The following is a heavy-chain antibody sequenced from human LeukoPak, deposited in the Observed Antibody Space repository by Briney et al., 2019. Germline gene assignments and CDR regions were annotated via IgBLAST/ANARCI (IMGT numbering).Heavy chain of an antibody. CDR3: AKEALTYYDFWSGYQFDY. V-gene: IGHV3-23*01. CDR1: GFTFSSYA. CDR2: ISGSGGST. D-gene: IGHD3-3*01. Sequence: GGSLRLSCAASGFTFSSYAMSWVRQAPGKGLEWVSAISGSGGSTYYADSVKGRFTISRDNSKNTLYLQMNSLRAEHTAVYYCAKEALTYYDFWSGYQFDYWGQGTLVTVSS. J-gene: IGHJ4*02.